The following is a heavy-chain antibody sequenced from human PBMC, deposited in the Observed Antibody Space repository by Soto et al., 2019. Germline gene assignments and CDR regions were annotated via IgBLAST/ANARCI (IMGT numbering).Heavy chain of an antibody. D-gene: IGHD2-2*01. Sequence: PGGSLRLSCAASGFTFSSYEMNWVRQAPGKGLEWVSYISSSGSTIYYADSVKGRFTIYRDNAKNSLYLQMNSLRAEDTAVYYCAGVVPAAIYYYYGMDVWGQGTTVTVSS. CDR3: AGVVPAAIYYYYGMDV. CDR1: GFTFSSYE. J-gene: IGHJ6*02. CDR2: ISSSGSTI. V-gene: IGHV3-48*03.